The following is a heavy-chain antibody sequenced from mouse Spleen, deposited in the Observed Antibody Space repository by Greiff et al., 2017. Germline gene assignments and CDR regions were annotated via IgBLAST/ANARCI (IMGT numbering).Heavy chain of an antibody. D-gene: IGHD1-1*01. V-gene: IGHV5-6*01. CDR1: GFTFSSYG. Sequence: EVQGVESGGDLVKPGGSLKLSCAASGFTFSSYGMSWVRQTPDKRLEWVATISSGGSYTYYPDSVKGRFTISRDNAKNTLYLQMSSLKSEDTAMYYCARHNYGSSYGYAMDYWGQGTSVTVSS. J-gene: IGHJ4*01. CDR2: ISSGGSYT. CDR3: ARHNYGSSYGYAMDY.